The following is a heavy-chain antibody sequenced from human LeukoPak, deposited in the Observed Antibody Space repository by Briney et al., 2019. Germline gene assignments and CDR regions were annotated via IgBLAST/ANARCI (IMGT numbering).Heavy chain of an antibody. J-gene: IGHJ3*02. V-gene: IGHV3-30*01. CDR2: IRSDGSEK. Sequence: GGSLRLSCAASGFTFSHFTMHWVRQVPGKGLEWVAFIRSDGSEKLYADSVKGRFAIYRDNSKNTQFLQMDSLRVEDTAVYYCAREADHYESSGYPRGGEGAFDIWGQGTMVTVSS. CDR1: GFTFSHFT. D-gene: IGHD3-22*01. CDR3: AREADHYESSGYPRGGEGAFDI.